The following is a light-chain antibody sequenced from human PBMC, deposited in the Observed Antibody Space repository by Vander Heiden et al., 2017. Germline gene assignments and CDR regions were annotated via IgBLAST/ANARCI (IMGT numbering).Light chain of an antibody. J-gene: IGLJ1*01. CDR3: QSYDTRRSTCV. V-gene: IGLV1-40*01. CDR2: ANI. Sequence: QSGLTQLPSVSGAPGQRLTIPCPGRTSYNAAGFDSHGHQQLPGTVPKLLIYANINRRSGVPDRFSGSRSGTTASLAITGLQAEDEADYYCQSYDTRRSTCVFGTGTTVTVL. CDR1: TSYNAAGFD.